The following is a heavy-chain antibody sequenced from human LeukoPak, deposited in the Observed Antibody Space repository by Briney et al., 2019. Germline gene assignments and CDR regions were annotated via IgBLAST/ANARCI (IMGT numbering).Heavy chain of an antibody. Sequence: SETLSLTCTVSGGSINSYYWSWIRQPPGEGLEWIGYIYPSGNTNYNPSLKSRVTISVDTSKNQFSLKLNSVTAADTAMYYCTRASQWLGHFDYWGQETLVTVSS. CDR2: IYPSGNT. D-gene: IGHD6-19*01. CDR1: GGSINSYY. CDR3: TRASQWLGHFDY. J-gene: IGHJ4*02. V-gene: IGHV4-59*01.